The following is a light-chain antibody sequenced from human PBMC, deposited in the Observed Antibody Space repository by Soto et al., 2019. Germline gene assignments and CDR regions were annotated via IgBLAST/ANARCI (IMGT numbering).Light chain of an antibody. J-gene: IGLJ2*01. CDR1: SGSIASNY. Sequence: NFMLTQPHSVSESPGKTVTISCTRSSGSIASNYVQWYQQRPGSAPTTVIYEANQRPSGVTDRFSGSIDSSSNSASLTISGLKTEDEADYYFQSYDSSNQVFGGGTKLTVL. CDR3: QSYDSSNQV. V-gene: IGLV6-57*04. CDR2: EAN.